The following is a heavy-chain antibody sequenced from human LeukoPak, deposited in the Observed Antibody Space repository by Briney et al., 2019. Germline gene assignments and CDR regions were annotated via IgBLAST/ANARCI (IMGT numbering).Heavy chain of an antibody. D-gene: IGHD3-9*01. CDR1: GFTFSSYS. V-gene: IGHV3-48*04. CDR3: ARDILTGSQSRFQH. J-gene: IGHJ1*01. CDR2: ISSSSSTI. Sequence: GGSLRLSCAASGFTFSSYSMSWVRQAPGKGLEWVLYISSSSSTIYYADSVKGRFTISRDNAKNSLYLQMSSLRAEDTAVYYCARDILTGSQSRFQHWGQGTLVIVSS.